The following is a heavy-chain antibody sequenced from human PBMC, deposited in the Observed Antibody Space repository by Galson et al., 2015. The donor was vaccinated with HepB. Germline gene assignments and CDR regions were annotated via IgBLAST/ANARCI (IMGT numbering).Heavy chain of an antibody. D-gene: IGHD2-15*01. CDR2: ISYSGGST. J-gene: IGHJ4*02. V-gene: IGHV3-23*01. CDR1: GFTFSSYA. Sequence: SLRLSCAASGFTFSSYAMNWVRQAPGKGLEWVASISYSGGSTYYAGSVKGRFTISKDKSKNILYLQMNSLRAEDTAVYYCAKDLLPHCTGGSCFSAGNWGQGTLVTVSS. CDR3: AKDLLPHCTGGSCFSAGN.